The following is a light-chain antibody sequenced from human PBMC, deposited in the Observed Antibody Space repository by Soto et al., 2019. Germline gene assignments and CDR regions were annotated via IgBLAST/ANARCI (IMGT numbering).Light chain of an antibody. J-gene: IGLJ1*01. CDR1: SSNIGAGYD. CDR2: AYI. CDR3: QSYDRSLGGEV. Sequence: QSVLTQPPSVSGAPGQRVTISCTGSSSNIGAGYDVHWYQHLPGTAPKLLLYAYINRPSGVPDRFSGSRSGTSASLAITGLQAEDEADYYCQSYDRSLGGEVSGTGTKVTVL. V-gene: IGLV1-40*01.